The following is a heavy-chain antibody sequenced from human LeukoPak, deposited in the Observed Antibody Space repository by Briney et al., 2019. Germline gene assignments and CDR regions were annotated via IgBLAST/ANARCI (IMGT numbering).Heavy chain of an antibody. CDR1: GFTFDDYA. CDR2: ISWNSGSI. CDR3: AKDVGSGSYYSPGGAFDI. Sequence: GRSLRLSCAPSGFTFDDYAVHWVRHAPGRGLVWVSGISWNSGSIGYADSVKGRFTISRDNAKNSLYLQMNSLRAEDTALYYCAKDVGSGSYYSPGGAFDIWGQGTMVTVSS. V-gene: IGHV3-9*01. D-gene: IGHD3-10*01. J-gene: IGHJ3*02.